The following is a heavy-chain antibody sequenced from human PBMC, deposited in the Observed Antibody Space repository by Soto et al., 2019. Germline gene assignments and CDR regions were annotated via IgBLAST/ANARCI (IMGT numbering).Heavy chain of an antibody. D-gene: IGHD2-15*01. V-gene: IGHV4-59*08. Sequence: SETLSLTCTVSGGSISSYYWSWIRQPPGKGLEWIGYIYYSGSTNYNPSLKSRFTISVDTSKNQFSLKLSSVTAADTAVYYCARARGARYFDYWGQGTLVTVSS. CDR2: IYYSGST. CDR1: GGSISSYY. CDR3: ARARGARYFDY. J-gene: IGHJ4*02.